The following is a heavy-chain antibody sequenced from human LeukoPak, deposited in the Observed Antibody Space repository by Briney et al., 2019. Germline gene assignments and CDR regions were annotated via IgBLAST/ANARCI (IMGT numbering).Heavy chain of an antibody. J-gene: IGHJ6*02. V-gene: IGHV3-23*01. Sequence: GGSLRLSCAASGFTFSSYAMSWVRQAPGKGLEWVSAISGSGGSTYYADSVKGRFTISRDNSKNTLYLQMNSLRAEDTAVYHCAKAPDLFTYYYYGMDVWGQGTTVTVSS. CDR3: AKAPDLFTYYYYGMDV. CDR2: ISGSGGST. CDR1: GFTFSSYA. D-gene: IGHD3-9*01.